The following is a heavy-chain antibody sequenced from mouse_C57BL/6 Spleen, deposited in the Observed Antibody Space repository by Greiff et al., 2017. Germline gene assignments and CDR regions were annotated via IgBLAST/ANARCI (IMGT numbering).Heavy chain of an antibody. Sequence: VQLKESGAELARPGASVKLSCKASGYTFTSYGISWVKQRTGQGLEWIGEIYPRSGNTYYNEKFKGKATLTADKSSSAAYMELRSLTSEDSAVYFCAREGGLGRYFDYWGQGTTLTVSS. D-gene: IGHD4-1*01. CDR3: AREGGLGRYFDY. CDR1: GYTFTSYG. V-gene: IGHV1-81*01. J-gene: IGHJ2*01. CDR2: IYPRSGNT.